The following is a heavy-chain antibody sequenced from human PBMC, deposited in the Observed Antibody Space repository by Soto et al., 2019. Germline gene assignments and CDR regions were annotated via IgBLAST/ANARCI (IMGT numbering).Heavy chain of an antibody. J-gene: IGHJ2*01. Sequence: SGPTLVNPTQTLTLTCTFSGFSLSTSGMCVSWIRQPPGKALEWLALIDWDDDKYYSTSLKTRLAISKDTSKNQVVLTITNMDPVDTATYFCARTLSLVGASSSSGYFDLWGRGTLVTVSS. CDR3: ARTLSLVGASSSSGYFDL. V-gene: IGHV2-70*01. CDR1: GFSLSTSGMC. D-gene: IGHD1-26*01. CDR2: IDWDDDK.